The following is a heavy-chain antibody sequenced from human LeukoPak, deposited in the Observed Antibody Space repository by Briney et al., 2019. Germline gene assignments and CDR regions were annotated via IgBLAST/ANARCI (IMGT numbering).Heavy chain of an antibody. Sequence: PGRSLRLSCAASGFSFSSYGMHWVRQAPGKGPEWVAIISYDGSNRYYADSVKGRFTISRDNSKNTLYLQTNSLRAEDTAVYYCARVHDSSGYSGYYYYYGMDVWGQGTTVTVSS. CDR2: ISYDGSNR. J-gene: IGHJ6*02. D-gene: IGHD3-22*01. V-gene: IGHV3-30-3*01. CDR3: ARVHDSSGYSGYYYYYGMDV. CDR1: GFSFSSYG.